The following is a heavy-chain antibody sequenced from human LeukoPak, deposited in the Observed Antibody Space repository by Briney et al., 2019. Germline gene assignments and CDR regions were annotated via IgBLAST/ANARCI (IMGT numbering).Heavy chain of an antibody. CDR3: ARGPLYGSASYYFDY. D-gene: IGHD3-10*01. Sequence: SETLSLTCTVSGGSISSYYWSWIRQPPGKGLEWIGYIYYSGSTNYNPSLKSRVTISVDTSKNQFSLKLSSVTAADTAVYYCARGPLYGSASYYFDYWGQGTLVTVSS. J-gene: IGHJ4*02. CDR1: GGSISSYY. V-gene: IGHV4-59*01. CDR2: IYYSGST.